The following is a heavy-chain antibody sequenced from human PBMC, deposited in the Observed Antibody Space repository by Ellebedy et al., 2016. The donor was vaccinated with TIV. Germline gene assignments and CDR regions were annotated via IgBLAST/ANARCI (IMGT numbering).Heavy chain of an antibody. Sequence: SETLSLTXAVSGDSISSCGYSWSCIRQPPGNGLVWIGYIYHSRKTYYNPSLKSRVTISVDRPKNQFSVTLNSVTAADTAVYYCARVRNYYDSSGYYWPYNWFDPWGQGTLVTVSS. D-gene: IGHD3-22*01. V-gene: IGHV4-30-2*01. CDR1: GDSISSCGYS. J-gene: IGHJ5*02. CDR2: IYHSRKT. CDR3: ARVRNYYDSSGYYWPYNWFDP.